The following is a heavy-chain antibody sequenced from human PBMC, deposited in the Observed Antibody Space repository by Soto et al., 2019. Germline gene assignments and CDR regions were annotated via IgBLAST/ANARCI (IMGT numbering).Heavy chain of an antibody. CDR1: GGSISSSTYY. CDR3: ARHQYYYDSSGYTLDY. J-gene: IGHJ4*02. Sequence: LSLTCTVSGGSISSSTYYWGWIRQPPGKGLEWIGSVYYSGSTYYNPSLKSRVTISVDTSNNQFSLKLNSVTAADTAVYYCARHQYYYDSSGYTLDYWGQGTLVTVSS. D-gene: IGHD3-22*01. V-gene: IGHV4-39*01. CDR2: VYYSGST.